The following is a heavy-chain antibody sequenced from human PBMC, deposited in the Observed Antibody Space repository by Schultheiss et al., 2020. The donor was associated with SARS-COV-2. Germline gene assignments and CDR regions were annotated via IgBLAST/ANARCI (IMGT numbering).Heavy chain of an antibody. CDR3: ARWAGYNYCYPPAASRYYYYGMDV. CDR1: GGSFSGYY. J-gene: IGHJ6*02. CDR2: INHSGST. D-gene: IGHD5-18*01. V-gene: IGHV4-34*01. Sequence: SETLSLTCAVYGGSFSGYYWSWIRQPPGKGLEWIGEINHSGSTNYNPSLKSRVTISVDTSKNQFSLKLSSVTAADTAVYYCARWAGYNYCYPPAASRYYYYGMDVWGQGTTVTVSS.